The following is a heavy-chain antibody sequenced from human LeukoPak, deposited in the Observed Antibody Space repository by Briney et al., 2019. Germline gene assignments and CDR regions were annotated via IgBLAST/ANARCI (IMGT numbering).Heavy chain of an antibody. CDR2: ISSSSSYI. D-gene: IGHD5-12*01. CDR3: ARDRARVDRRVFDI. J-gene: IGHJ3*02. CDR1: GFTFSSYS. Sequence: GGSLRLSCAASGFTFSSYSMNWVRQAPGKGLEWVSSISSSSSYIYYADSVKGRFTISRDNAKNSLYLQMNSPRAEDTAVYYCARDRARVDRRVFDIWGQGTMVTVSS. V-gene: IGHV3-21*01.